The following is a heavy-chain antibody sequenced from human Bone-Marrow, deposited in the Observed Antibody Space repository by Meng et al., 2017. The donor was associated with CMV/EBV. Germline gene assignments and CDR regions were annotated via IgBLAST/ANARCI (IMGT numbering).Heavy chain of an antibody. CDR3: AKGPYCTSSSCHGGMAFDI. CDR1: GFPFSTYG. Sequence: GGSLRLSCVASGFPFSTYGMHWVRQTPGKGLEWVAVVWYDGSNTQYGDSVKGRFTISRDNSKKTLYLQMNSLRAEDTAVYYCAKGPYCTSSSCHGGMAFDIWGRRTLVTVSS. V-gene: IGHV3-33*06. CDR2: VWYDGSNT. J-gene: IGHJ3*02. D-gene: IGHD2-2*01.